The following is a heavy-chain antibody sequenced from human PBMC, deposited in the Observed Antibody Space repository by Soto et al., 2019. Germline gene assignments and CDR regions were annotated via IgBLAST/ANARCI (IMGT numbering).Heavy chain of an antibody. CDR2: IFHDGTA. CDR1: GVSLTSGNW. Sequence: SETLSLTCAVSGVSLTSGNWWTWVRQSPQRGLEYIGEIFHDGTANYYPSFERRVAMSVDTSRNQFSLKLTSVTAADTAVYSCAILVYDTRFNYEYFALWGPGTMVTVSS. J-gene: IGHJ4*02. V-gene: IGHV4-4*02. CDR3: AILVYDTRFNYEYFAL. D-gene: IGHD3-16*01.